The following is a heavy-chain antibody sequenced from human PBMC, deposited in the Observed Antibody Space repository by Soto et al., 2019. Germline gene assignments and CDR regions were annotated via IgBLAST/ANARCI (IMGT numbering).Heavy chain of an antibody. CDR2: IYANGNT. Sequence: QVQLQESGPGLVKPSGTLSLICTVSGDSINNFYWSWIRQSPGKGLEWIAYIYANGNTNHNPSLKSRVAISIDTSKSQFSLNLTSVTAAGTAVYFCVRGRSNGAFDSWGQGALVTVSS. D-gene: IGHD1-26*01. V-gene: IGHV4-4*09. CDR3: VRGRSNGAFDS. CDR1: GDSINNFY. J-gene: IGHJ4*02.